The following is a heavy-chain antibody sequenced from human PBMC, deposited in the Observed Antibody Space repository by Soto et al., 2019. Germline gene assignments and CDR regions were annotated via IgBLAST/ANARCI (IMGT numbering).Heavy chain of an antibody. Sequence: QVQLVQSGAEVKKPGASVKVSCKASGYTFTSYGISWVRQAPGQGLEWMGWISAYNGNTNYAQELQCRVTMTTATSTSTAYMELRSLRSDDTAVYYCASSLLVGYGLEGESDWGQGTLVTVSS. CDR1: GYTFTSYG. V-gene: IGHV1-18*01. J-gene: IGHJ4*02. CDR2: ISAYNGNT. CDR3: ASSLLVGYGLEGESD. D-gene: IGHD5-18*01.